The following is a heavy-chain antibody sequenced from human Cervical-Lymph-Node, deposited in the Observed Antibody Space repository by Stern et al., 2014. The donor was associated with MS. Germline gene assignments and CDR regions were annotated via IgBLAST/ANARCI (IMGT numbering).Heavy chain of an antibody. V-gene: IGHV3-30*02. CDR3: AREGRRIKLLGGLDV. CDR1: GITFRTSG. D-gene: IGHD2-15*01. CDR2: IQFDSSSV. J-gene: IGHJ6*02. Sequence: VQLVESGGGVVQPGGSLRLSCVASGITFRTSGLHWVRRAPGQGLEWVAFIQFDSSSVYHADSVKGRVTISRDNSKNTVSLQMNSLRAEDTAVYHCAREGRRIKLLGGLDVWGQGTTVTVSS.